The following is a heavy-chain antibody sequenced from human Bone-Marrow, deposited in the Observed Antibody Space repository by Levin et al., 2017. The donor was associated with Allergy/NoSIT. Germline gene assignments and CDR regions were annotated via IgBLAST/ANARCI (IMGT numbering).Heavy chain of an antibody. CDR2: IWYDGSNH. CDR1: GFTFSSYG. Sequence: GGSLRLSCVVSGFTFSSYGMHWVRQAPGKGLEWVAVIWYDGSNHYYADSVRGRFTISSDTSKNTLYLQLNSLSAEDTAIYYCASTSLSTSFDHWGQGTLVTVSS. V-gene: IGHV3-33*01. CDR3: ASTSLSTSFDH. J-gene: IGHJ4*02. D-gene: IGHD3-3*01.